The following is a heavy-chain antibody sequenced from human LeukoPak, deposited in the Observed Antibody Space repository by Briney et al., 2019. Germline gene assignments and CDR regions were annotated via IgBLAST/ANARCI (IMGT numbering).Heavy chain of an antibody. V-gene: IGHV3-23*01. Sequence: PGGSLRLSCAASGFTFSSHAMSWVRRAPGKGLEWVSGLIENGATTYYADSVKGRFTISRHNSRNTMYLQMNSLRVEDTAVYYCVKDYQVGNSPAFGDYWGQGTLVTISS. CDR2: LIENGATT. J-gene: IGHJ4*02. D-gene: IGHD1-26*01. CDR1: GFTFSSHA. CDR3: VKDYQVGNSPAFGDY.